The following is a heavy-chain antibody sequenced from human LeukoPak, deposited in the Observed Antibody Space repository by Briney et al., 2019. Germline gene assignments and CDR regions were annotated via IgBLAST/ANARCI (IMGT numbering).Heavy chain of an antibody. Sequence: ASVKVSCKAAGYTFTGYYMFWVRQAPGQGLEWMGRINPNSGGTNYAQKFQGRVTLTRDTSISTAYMELSRLRSDDTAVYYCARGYCSGGSCYSVENWFDPWGQGTLVTVSS. CDR1: GYTFTGYY. CDR3: ARGYCSGGSCYSVENWFDP. J-gene: IGHJ5*02. D-gene: IGHD2-15*01. CDR2: INPNSGGT. V-gene: IGHV1-2*06.